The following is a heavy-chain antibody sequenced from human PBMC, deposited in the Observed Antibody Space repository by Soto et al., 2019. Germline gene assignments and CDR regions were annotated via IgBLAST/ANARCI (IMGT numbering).Heavy chain of an antibody. CDR1: GGSVSRGSYY. Sequence: QVQLQESGPGLVKPSETLSLTCTVSGGSVSRGSYYWSWIRQPPGKGLEWIRDIYYSGSTNYNPSLKSRVTMSVDTSKIQFSLKLSSVTAADAAVYYWARVNWGAYFDYWGQGTLVTVSS. J-gene: IGHJ4*02. V-gene: IGHV4-61*01. CDR3: ARVNWGAYFDY. D-gene: IGHD7-27*01. CDR2: IYYSGST.